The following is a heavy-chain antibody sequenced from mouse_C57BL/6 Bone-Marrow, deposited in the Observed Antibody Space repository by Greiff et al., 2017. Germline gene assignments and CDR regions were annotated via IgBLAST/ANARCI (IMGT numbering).Heavy chain of an antibody. Sequence: VQLQQSGAELVRPGTSVKVSCKASGYAFTNYLIEWVKQRPGQGLEWIGVSNPGSGGTNYNEKFKGKATLTADKSSSTAYMQLSSLTSEDSAVYFCARGDYGDFDYWGQGTTLTVSS. V-gene: IGHV1-54*01. J-gene: IGHJ2*01. D-gene: IGHD2-4*01. CDR2: SNPGSGGT. CDR1: GYAFTNYL. CDR3: ARGDYGDFDY.